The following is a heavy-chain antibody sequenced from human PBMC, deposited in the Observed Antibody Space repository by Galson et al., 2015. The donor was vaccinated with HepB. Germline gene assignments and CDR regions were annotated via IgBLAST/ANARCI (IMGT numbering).Heavy chain of an antibody. J-gene: IGHJ4*02. V-gene: IGHV3-33*04. CDR1: GFNFRTYG. CDR3: ATDPPGNIQTDY. Sequence: SLRLSCAASGFNFRTYGMHWVRQAPGKGLEWVAGMWYEGSTEYYADSVRGRFSVSRDDSKKTLFLQMNNLRTDDTGVYYCATDPPGNIQTDYWGQGTLVTVSS. D-gene: IGHD1-14*01. CDR2: MWYEGSTE.